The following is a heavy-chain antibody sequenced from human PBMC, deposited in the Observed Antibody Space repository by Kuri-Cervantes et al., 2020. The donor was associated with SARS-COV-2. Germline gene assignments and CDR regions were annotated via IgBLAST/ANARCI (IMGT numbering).Heavy chain of an antibody. Sequence: SVKVSCKASGYTFTGYYMHWVRQAPGQGLEWMGWIIPIFGTANYAQRFQGRVTITADESTSTAYMELSSLRSEDTAVYYCARDPTYYDLWSGYSRGNWFDPWGQGTLVTVSS. J-gene: IGHJ5*02. D-gene: IGHD3-3*01. CDR1: GYTFTGYY. CDR2: IIPIFGTA. V-gene: IGHV1-69*13. CDR3: ARDPTYYDLWSGYSRGNWFDP.